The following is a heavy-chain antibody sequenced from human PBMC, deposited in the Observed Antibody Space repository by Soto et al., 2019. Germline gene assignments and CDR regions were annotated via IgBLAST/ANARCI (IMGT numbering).Heavy chain of an antibody. J-gene: IGHJ4*02. V-gene: IGHV3-33*01. Sequence: GGSLRLSCTASGFTFSTYGMHWVRQAPGKGLEWVATIWYDGNTYYYEDSIKGRFAISRDNSKSTLFLQMNTLRAEDTATYYCARDRGYGGNYVFDSWSQGILVTVSS. CDR2: IWYDGNTY. CDR3: ARDRGYGGNYVFDS. D-gene: IGHD4-4*01. CDR1: GFTFSTYG.